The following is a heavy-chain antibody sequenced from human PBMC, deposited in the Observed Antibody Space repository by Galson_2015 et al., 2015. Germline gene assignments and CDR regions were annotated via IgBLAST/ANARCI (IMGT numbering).Heavy chain of an antibody. J-gene: IGHJ6*04. D-gene: IGHD3-3*01. CDR3: ARDGPGVLRFLDV. Sequence: SLRLSCAASGFTFRDYRMNWVRPAPGTGLEWISYISNGGSTIYYADSVKGRFTISRDKAKNSLYLQMNSLRDQDTAVYYCARDGPGVLRFLDVWGKGSTVTVSS. V-gene: IGHV3-48*02. CDR1: GFTFRDYR. CDR2: ISNGGSTI.